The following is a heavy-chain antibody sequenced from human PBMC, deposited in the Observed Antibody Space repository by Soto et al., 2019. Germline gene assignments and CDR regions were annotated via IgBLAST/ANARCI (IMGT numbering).Heavy chain of an antibody. D-gene: IGHD2-15*01. Sequence: SVKVSCKASGGTFSTYTFSWVRQAPGQGLEWMGRIIPIFGTPYYAQKFQGRVTITADKSTSTVYMELSSLGSDDTAVYFCARGLECRGYCLDKPTWFGPWGQGNLV. CDR2: IIPIFGTP. J-gene: IGHJ5*02. CDR1: GGTFSTYT. V-gene: IGHV1-69*06. CDR3: ARGLECRGYCLDKPTWFGP.